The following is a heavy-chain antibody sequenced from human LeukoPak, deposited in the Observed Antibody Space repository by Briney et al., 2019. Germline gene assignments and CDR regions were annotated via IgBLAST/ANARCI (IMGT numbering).Heavy chain of an antibody. Sequence: PGGSLRLSCAASGFTFSSYNINWDRQAPGKGLEWVSYISSSSSIIYYADSVTGRFTISRDNAKNSLYLQMNSLRAEDTAVYYCSRDLTVPTSMDVWGKGTTVTVSS. CDR1: GFTFSSYN. CDR3: SRDLTVPTSMDV. CDR2: ISSSSSII. J-gene: IGHJ6*04. D-gene: IGHD1/OR15-1a*01. V-gene: IGHV3-48*01.